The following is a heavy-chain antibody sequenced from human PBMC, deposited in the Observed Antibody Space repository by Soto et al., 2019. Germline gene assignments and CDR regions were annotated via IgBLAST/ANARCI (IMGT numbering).Heavy chain of an antibody. D-gene: IGHD3-22*01. CDR3: ARMYDSSGYYSF. CDR2: TNPNSGGT. V-gene: IGHV1-2*02. CDR1: GYTFTGYY. Sequence: ASVKVSCKASGYTFTGYYMHWVRQAPGQGLEWMGWTNPNSGGTNYAQKFQGRVTMTRDTSISTAYMELSRLRSDDTAVYYCARMYDSSGYYSFWGQGTLVTVSS. J-gene: IGHJ4*02.